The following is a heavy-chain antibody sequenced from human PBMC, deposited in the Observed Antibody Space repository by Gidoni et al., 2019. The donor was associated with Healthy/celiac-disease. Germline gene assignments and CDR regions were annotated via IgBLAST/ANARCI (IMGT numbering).Heavy chain of an antibody. V-gene: IGHV3-74*01. J-gene: IGHJ6*03. CDR3: ARGHRKYSSSWVYYYYYYMDV. CDR2: INSDGSST. Sequence: EVQLVESGGGLVQPGGYLRLSCAASGFTFSSYWMHWVRQAPGKGLVWVSRINSDGSSTSYADSVKGRFTISRDNAKNTLYLQMNSLRAEDTAVYYCARGHRKYSSSWVYYYYYYMDVWGKGTTVTVSS. CDR1: GFTFSSYW. D-gene: IGHD6-13*01.